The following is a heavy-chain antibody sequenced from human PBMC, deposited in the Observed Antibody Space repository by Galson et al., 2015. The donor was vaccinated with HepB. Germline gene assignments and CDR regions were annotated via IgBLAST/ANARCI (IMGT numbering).Heavy chain of an antibody. J-gene: IGHJ1*01. CDR1: GFTFSDYW. Sequence: SLRLSCAASGFTFSDYWMNWVRQAPGKGLEWVANIKKDGSEKYYLDSVKGRFTITRDNAEDSLFLQMSSLRADDTAVYYCARSGLFCGTTNCYTGKYFQHWGQGALVTVSS. D-gene: IGHD2-2*02. CDR2: IKKDGSEK. V-gene: IGHV3-7*03. CDR3: ARSGLFCGTTNCYTGKYFQH.